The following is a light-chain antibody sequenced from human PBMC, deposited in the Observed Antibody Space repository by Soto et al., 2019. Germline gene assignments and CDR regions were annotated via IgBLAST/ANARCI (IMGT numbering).Light chain of an antibody. CDR1: SSDVGGYDF. Sequence: QSVLTQPASVSGSPGQSITISCTGTSSDVGGYDFVSWYQQHPGKAPKLMIYEVSYRPSGVSDRFSGSKSGNTASLTISGLQAEDEADYSCSSYTSISTVIFGGGTQLTVL. J-gene: IGLJ2*01. CDR3: SSYTSISTVI. V-gene: IGLV2-14*01. CDR2: EVS.